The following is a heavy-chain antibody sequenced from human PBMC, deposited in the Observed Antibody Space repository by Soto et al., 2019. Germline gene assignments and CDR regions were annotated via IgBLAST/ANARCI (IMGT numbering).Heavy chain of an antibody. CDR3: ARSYIAVAGGLDY. J-gene: IGHJ4*02. Sequence: SETLSLTCAVSGGSISSGGYSWSWIRQPPGKGLEWIGYIYHSGSTYYNPSLKSRVTISVDRSKNQFSLKLSSVTAADTAVYYCARSYIAVAGGLDYWGQGTLVTVSS. D-gene: IGHD6-19*01. CDR2: IYHSGST. V-gene: IGHV4-30-2*01. CDR1: GGSISSGGYS.